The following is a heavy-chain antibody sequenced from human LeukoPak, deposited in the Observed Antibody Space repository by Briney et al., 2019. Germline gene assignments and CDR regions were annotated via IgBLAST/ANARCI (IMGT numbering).Heavy chain of an antibody. D-gene: IGHD3/OR15-3a*01. Sequence: PGGSLRLSCAAPGFTFRSYWMSWVRQAPGKGLEWVTNIKQDASEIYYVDSVNGRFTISRDNAKNSLYLQMNSLRVEDTAVYYCARVRTENYYGMDVWGQGTTVTVSS. CDR2: IKQDASEI. CDR1: GFTFRSYW. J-gene: IGHJ6*02. V-gene: IGHV3-7*04. CDR3: ARVRTENYYGMDV.